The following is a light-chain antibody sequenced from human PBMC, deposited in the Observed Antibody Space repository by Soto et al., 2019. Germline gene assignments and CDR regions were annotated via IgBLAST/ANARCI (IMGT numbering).Light chain of an antibody. J-gene: IGKJ5*01. Sequence: VLAQSPATLSVSPGERATLSCRASQSVSSNLSWYQQKPGQDPRLLLYGASIRATGIPARFSGSGSWTEVTLTISSLQSEDFAVYYCQQYNTWHPITFGQGTRLEIK. CDR1: QSVSSN. V-gene: IGKV3-15*01. CDR3: QQYNTWHPIT. CDR2: GAS.